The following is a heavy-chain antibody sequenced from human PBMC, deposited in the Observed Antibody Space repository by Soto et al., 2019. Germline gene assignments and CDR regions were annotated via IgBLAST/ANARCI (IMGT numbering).Heavy chain of an antibody. V-gene: IGHV2-5*02. CDR2: VSLDDDR. Sequence: QITLKESGPTLVTSTQTLTLTSTFSGFSFNTDGVGGGWIRQPPGTALEWLALVSLDDDRRYNPSLKNRLTLTRDISKNQVVHTMLKMDPVDTAPYYCAHKPSVMVAATSTWFDHWGQGTLVTVSS. CDR1: GFSFNTDGVG. CDR3: AHKPSVMVAATSTWFDH. J-gene: IGHJ5*02. D-gene: IGHD2-15*01.